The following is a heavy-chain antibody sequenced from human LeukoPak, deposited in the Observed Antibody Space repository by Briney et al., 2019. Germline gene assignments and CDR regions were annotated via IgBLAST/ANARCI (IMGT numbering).Heavy chain of an antibody. Sequence: PSQTLSPTCTVSGGSISSSSYYWGWIRQPPGKGLEWIGSIYYSGSTYYNPSLKSRVTISVDTSKNQFSLKLSSVTAADTAVYYCARRTTGTSAIDYWGQGTLVTVSS. D-gene: IGHD1-1*01. CDR2: IYYSGST. J-gene: IGHJ4*02. V-gene: IGHV4-39*01. CDR3: ARRTTGTSAIDY. CDR1: GGSISSSSYY.